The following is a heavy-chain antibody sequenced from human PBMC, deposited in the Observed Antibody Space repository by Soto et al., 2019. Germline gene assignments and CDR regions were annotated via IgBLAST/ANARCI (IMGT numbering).Heavy chain of an antibody. Sequence: EVQLVESGGGLVQPGGSLRLSCAASGFTFNNYNMNWVRQAPGKGLEWVSYISSYSTTIYYADSVKGRFTISRDNAKNSLYLQMNSLRDEDTAVYYCARRSGNGWNFDYWGQGTLVTVSS. CDR1: GFTFNNYN. D-gene: IGHD6-19*01. CDR3: ARRSGNGWNFDY. CDR2: ISSYSTTI. V-gene: IGHV3-48*02. J-gene: IGHJ4*02.